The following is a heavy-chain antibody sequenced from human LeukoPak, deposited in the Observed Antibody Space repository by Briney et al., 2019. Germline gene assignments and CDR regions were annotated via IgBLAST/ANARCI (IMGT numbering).Heavy chain of an antibody. V-gene: IGHV3-21*01. J-gene: IGHJ4*02. CDR1: GFTFSSYN. CDR3: AREPLVRGVTGYFDY. D-gene: IGHD3-10*01. CDR2: ITSGSSYI. Sequence: GGSLRLSCAASGFTFSSYNMNWVRQAPGQGLEWVSSITSGSSYIYYADSVKGRFTISRDNSKNTLYLQMDSLRAEDTAVYCCAREPLVRGVTGYFDYWGQGTLVTVSS.